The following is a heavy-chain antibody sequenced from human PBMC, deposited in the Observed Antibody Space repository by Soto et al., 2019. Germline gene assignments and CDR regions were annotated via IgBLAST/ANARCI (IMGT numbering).Heavy chain of an antibody. CDR2: IIPRSATS. CDR1: GYTFTSYG. D-gene: IGHD2-2*01. J-gene: IGHJ6*02. Sequence: ASVTVSCKASGYTFTSYGISWVRQAPGQGLEWMGGIIPRSATSNYAQKFQGRVTITADESTSTAYMELSSLRSEDTAVYYCARECLVLVPTTVNSDYYYYAMDVWGQGTTVTVSS. CDR3: ARECLVLVPTTVNSDYYYYAMDV. V-gene: IGHV1-69*13.